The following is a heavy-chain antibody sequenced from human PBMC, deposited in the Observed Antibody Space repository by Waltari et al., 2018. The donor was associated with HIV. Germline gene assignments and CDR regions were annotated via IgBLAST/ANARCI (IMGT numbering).Heavy chain of an antibody. CDR3: ARFWELGYRYGYDAFDM. CDR1: GSTFTSYG. J-gene: IGHJ3*02. V-gene: IGHV1-18*01. CDR2: VCAYHAYH. D-gene: IGHD5-18*01. Sequence: QVQLGQAGAEVKKPGASVKVSCKPSGSTFTSYGLSWVGRAPGQGLGWMGWVCAYHAYHNGAQELQGRVTMASNPPTRTAYMELRGLGSDHAAVYYGARFWELGYRYGYDAFDMWGHGTMVTVYS.